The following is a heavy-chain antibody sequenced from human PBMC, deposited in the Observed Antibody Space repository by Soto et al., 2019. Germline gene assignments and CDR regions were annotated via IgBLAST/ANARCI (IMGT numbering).Heavy chain of an antibody. Sequence: PSETLSLTCAVSGGSISSGGYSWSWIRQPPGKGLEWIGYIYHSGSTYYNPSLKSRVTISVDRSKNQFSLKLSSVTAADTAVYYCARVTSSSWYRHFDYWGQGTLVTVSS. CDR3: ARVTSSSWYRHFDY. CDR1: GGSISSGGYS. CDR2: IYHSGST. D-gene: IGHD6-13*01. V-gene: IGHV4-30-2*01. J-gene: IGHJ4*02.